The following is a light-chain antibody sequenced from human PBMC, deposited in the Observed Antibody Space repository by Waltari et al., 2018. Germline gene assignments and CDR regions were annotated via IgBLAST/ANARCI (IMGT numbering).Light chain of an antibody. Sequence: EIVLTQSPGTLSLSPGQRATLPCRASQSVGKYLAWYQQKPGQAPRLLIYDAYTRATGIPDRFSGSGSGTDFSLTISRLEPEDFAVYYCQKYVNLPATFGQGTKVEIK. J-gene: IGKJ1*01. V-gene: IGKV3-20*01. CDR1: QSVGKY. CDR3: QKYVNLPAT. CDR2: DAY.